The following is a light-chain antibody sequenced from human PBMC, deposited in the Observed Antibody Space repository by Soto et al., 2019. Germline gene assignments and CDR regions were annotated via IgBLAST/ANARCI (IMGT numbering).Light chain of an antibody. CDR1: QGIRND. J-gene: IGKJ4*01. CDR3: QQYYEYPRT. V-gene: IGKV1-6*01. Sequence: AIQMTQSPSSLSASVGDRVTITCRASQGIRNDLGWYQQKPGKAPKLLIYAASTLQSGVPSRFSGSGSGTDCTLSIGSLQLEDFATYYCQQYYEYPRTCGGGTKVEIK. CDR2: AAS.